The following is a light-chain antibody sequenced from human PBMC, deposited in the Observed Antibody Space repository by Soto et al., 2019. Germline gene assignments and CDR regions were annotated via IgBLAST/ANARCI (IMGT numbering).Light chain of an antibody. J-gene: IGKJ4*01. Sequence: EIVLTQSPGTLSLSPGERATLSCRASQSVSSSYLAGYQQKPGQAPRLLIYGAFSRATGIPARFSGSGSGTDFTLTISRLEPEDLAVYYCQQYGSSSLTFGGGTKVVIK. CDR2: GAF. CDR3: QQYGSSSLT. CDR1: QSVSSSY. V-gene: IGKV3-20*01.